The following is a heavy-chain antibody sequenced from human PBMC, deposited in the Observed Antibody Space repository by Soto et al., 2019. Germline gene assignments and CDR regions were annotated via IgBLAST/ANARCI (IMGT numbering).Heavy chain of an antibody. J-gene: IGHJ4*02. CDR3: ARVSGYYFLDY. Sequence: GSMKGSCKASGYTFTSHAMHLVRQAPGQRLEWMGWINSANGNTKYSQKFQGRVTITSDTSASTAYMELSSLRSEDTAVYYCARVSGYYFLDYWGQGTLVTVSS. D-gene: IGHD5-12*01. CDR1: GYTFTSHA. V-gene: IGHV1-3*01. CDR2: INSANGNT.